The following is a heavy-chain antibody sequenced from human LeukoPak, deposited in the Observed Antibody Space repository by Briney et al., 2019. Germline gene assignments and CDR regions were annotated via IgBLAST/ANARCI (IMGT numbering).Heavy chain of an antibody. D-gene: IGHD4-17*01. J-gene: IGHJ6*02. CDR2: IKQDGSEK. CDR3: ARSSTVTTEIDYGMDV. V-gene: IGHV3-7*01. Sequence: GGSLRLSCAASGFTFSSYWMSWVRQAPGKGLEWVANIKQDGSEKYYVDSVKGRFTISRDNAKNSLYLQMNSLRAEDTAVYYCARSSTVTTEIDYGMDVWAQGTTVTVSS. CDR1: GFTFSSYW.